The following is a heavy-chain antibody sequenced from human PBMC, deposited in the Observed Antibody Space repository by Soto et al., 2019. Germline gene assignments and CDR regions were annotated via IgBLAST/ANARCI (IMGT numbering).Heavy chain of an antibody. J-gene: IGHJ6*02. CDR2: IYYSGST. CDR1: GGSISSGGYY. D-gene: IGHD4-17*01. V-gene: IGHV4-31*03. Sequence: PSETLSLTCTVSGGSISSGGYYWSWIRQHPGKGLEWIGYIYYSGSTYYKQSLKSRVTISVDTSKNQFSLKLSSVTAADTAVYYCVRDRATVTSRLNNYYYYGMDVWGQGTTVTVSS. CDR3: VRDRATVTSRLNNYYYYGMDV.